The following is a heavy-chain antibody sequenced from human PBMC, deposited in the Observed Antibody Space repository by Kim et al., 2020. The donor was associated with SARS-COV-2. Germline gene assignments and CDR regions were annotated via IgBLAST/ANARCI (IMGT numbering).Heavy chain of an antibody. D-gene: IGHD3-22*01. CDR1: GFTFSRYA. CDR2: ISYDGSNK. V-gene: IGHV3-30*03. J-gene: IGHJ4*02. CDR3: ASARNYYDSSGIFDY. Sequence: GGSLRLSCAASGFTFSRYAMNWVRQAPGKGLEWVAVISYDGSNKYYADSVKGRFTISRDNSKNTLYLQMNSLRAEDTAVYYCASARNYYDSSGIFDYWGQGTLVTVSS.